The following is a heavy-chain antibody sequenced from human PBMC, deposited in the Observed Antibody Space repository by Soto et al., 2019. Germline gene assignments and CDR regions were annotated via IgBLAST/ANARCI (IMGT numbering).Heavy chain of an antibody. CDR1: GFTFSSYS. CDR2: ISSSSSYI. J-gene: IGHJ4*02. V-gene: IGHV3-21*01. D-gene: IGHD3-10*01. CDR3: ARMSVHPMVRGVIAKLFDY. Sequence: EVQLVESGGGLVKPGGSLRLSCAASGFTFSSYSMNWVRQAPGKGLEWVSSISSSSSYIYYADSVKGRFTISRDNAKNSLYLQMNSLRAEDTAVYYCARMSVHPMVRGVIAKLFDYWGQGTLVTVSS.